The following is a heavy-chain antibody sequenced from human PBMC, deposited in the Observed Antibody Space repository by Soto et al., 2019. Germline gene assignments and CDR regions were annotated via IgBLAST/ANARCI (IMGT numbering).Heavy chain of an antibody. CDR3: ARGPAKYCTNGVCYMRDYYYYYGMDV. V-gene: IGHV1-69*13. J-gene: IGHJ6*02. Sequence: ASVKVSCKASGGTFSSYAISWVRQAPGQGLEWMGGIIPIFGTANYAQKFQGRVTITADESTSTAYMELSSLRSEDTAVYYCARGPAKYCTNGVCYMRDYYYYYGMDVWGQGTTVTVSS. CDR2: IIPIFGTA. D-gene: IGHD2-8*01. CDR1: GGTFSSYA.